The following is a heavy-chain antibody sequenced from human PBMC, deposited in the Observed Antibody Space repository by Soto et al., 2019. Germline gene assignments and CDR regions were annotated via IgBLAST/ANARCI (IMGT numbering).Heavy chain of an antibody. V-gene: IGHV4-59*08. CDR1: GGSISSYY. Sequence: SETLSLTCTVSGGSISSYYWSWIRQPPGKGLEWIGYIYYSGSTNYNPSLKSRVTISVDTSKNQFSLKLSSVTAADTAVYYCARLDRYCSSTSCSPYYFDYWGQGTLVTVSS. CDR2: IYYSGST. D-gene: IGHD2-2*01. J-gene: IGHJ4*02. CDR3: ARLDRYCSSTSCSPYYFDY.